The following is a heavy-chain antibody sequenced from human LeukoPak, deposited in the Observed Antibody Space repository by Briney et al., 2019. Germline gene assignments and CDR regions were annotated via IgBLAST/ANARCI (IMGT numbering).Heavy chain of an antibody. D-gene: IGHD1-26*01. CDR2: INPNSGGT. J-gene: IGHJ4*02. CDR3: ARVIVRQKYYFDY. V-gene: IGHV1-2*02. Sequence: GASVKVSCKASGYTFTGYYMHWVRQAPGQGLERMGWINPNSGGTNYAQKFQGRVTMTRDTSISTAYMELSRLRSDDTAVYYCARVIVRQKYYFDYWGQGTLVTVSS. CDR1: GYTFTGYY.